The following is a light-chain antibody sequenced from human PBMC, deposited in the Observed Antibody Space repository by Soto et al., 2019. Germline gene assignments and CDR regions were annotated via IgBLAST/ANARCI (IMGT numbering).Light chain of an antibody. V-gene: IGKV1-17*01. CDR1: QAISNY. J-gene: IGKJ4*01. Sequence: DIQMTQSPSSVSASVGDRVTITFRASQAISNYLNWYQQKPGKAPNLLIFGAKTLQSGVPSRFSGSGSETEFSLTIRALQPEDFATYYCQQLSRYPLTFGGGTKVDIK. CDR3: QQLSRYPLT. CDR2: GAK.